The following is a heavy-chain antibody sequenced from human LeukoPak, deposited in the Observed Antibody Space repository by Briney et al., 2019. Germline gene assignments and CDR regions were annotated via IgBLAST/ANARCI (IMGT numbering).Heavy chain of an antibody. V-gene: IGHV1-69*06. CDR2: IIPIFGTA. CDR1: GGTFSSYA. D-gene: IGHD6-13*01. CDR3: ASGRGIAAAGRYYYYYMDV. J-gene: IGHJ6*03. Sequence: ASVKVSCKASGGTFSSYAISWVRQAPGQGLEWMGGIIPIFGTANYAQKFQGRVTITADKSTSTAYMELSSLRSEDTAVYYCASGRGIAAAGRYYYYYMDVWGKGTTVTVSS.